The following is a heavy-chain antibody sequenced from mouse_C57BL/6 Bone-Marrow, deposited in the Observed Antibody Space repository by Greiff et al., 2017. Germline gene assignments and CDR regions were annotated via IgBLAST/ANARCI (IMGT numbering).Heavy chain of an antibody. CDR2: ISSGSSTI. CDR1: GFTFSDYG. V-gene: IGHV5-17*01. CDR3: AKPLYGSSLYYFDY. D-gene: IGHD1-1*01. Sequence: EVNLVESGGGLVKPGGSLKLSCAASGFTFSDYGMHWVRQAPEKGLEWVAYISSGSSTIYYADTVKGRFTISRDNAKNTLFLQMTSLRSEDTAMYYCAKPLYGSSLYYFDYWGQGTTLTVSS. J-gene: IGHJ2*01.